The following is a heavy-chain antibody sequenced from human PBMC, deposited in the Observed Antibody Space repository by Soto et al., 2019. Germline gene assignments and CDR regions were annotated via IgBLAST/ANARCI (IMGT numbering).Heavy chain of an antibody. V-gene: IGHV3-23*01. CDR2: ISGSGGST. CDR3: AKDRGGSEAFDI. Sequence: GGSLRLSCAASGFTFSSYAMSWVRQAPGKGLEWVSAISGSGGSTYYVDSVKGRFTISRDNSKNTLYLQMNSLRAEDTAVYYCAKDRGGSEAFDIWGQGTMVTVSS. D-gene: IGHD3-16*01. CDR1: GFTFSSYA. J-gene: IGHJ3*02.